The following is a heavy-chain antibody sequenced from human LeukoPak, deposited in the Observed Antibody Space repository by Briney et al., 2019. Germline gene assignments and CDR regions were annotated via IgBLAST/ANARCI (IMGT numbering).Heavy chain of an antibody. J-gene: IGHJ3*02. D-gene: IGHD3-10*01. CDR1: GGSISSGSYY. CDR2: IYTSGST. Sequence: SQTLSLTCTVSGGSISSGSYYWSWIRQPAGKGLEWIGRIYTSGSTNYNPSLKSRVTISVDTSKNQFSLKLSSVTAADTAVYYCASTGWITMVREDAFDIWGQGTMVTVSS. CDR3: ASTGWITMVREDAFDI. V-gene: IGHV4-61*02.